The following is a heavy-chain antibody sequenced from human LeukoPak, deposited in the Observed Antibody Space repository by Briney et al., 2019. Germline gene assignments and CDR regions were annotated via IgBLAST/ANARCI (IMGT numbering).Heavy chain of an antibody. V-gene: IGHV4-59*08. J-gene: IGHJ4*02. Sequence: SETLSLTCTVSGYSISSGYYWSWIRQPPGKGLEWIGYIYYSGSTNYNPSLKSRVTISVDTSKNQFSLKLSSVTAADTAVYYCARHLNFGGYSLFDYWGQGTLVTVSS. CDR1: GYSISSGYY. CDR2: IYYSGST. D-gene: IGHD3-22*01. CDR3: ARHLNFGGYSLFDY.